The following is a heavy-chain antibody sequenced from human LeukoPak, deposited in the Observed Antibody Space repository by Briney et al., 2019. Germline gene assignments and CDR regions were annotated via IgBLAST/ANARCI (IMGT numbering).Heavy chain of an antibody. CDR1: GASVSSGDYH. Sequence: SETLSLTCTVSGASVSSGDYHWSWVRQAPGKGLEWIGHNGDPSHNPSLKSRVVISIDTSRNQFSLRLNSVTAADTATYFCVTYYVNGGGRGHWGPGALVTVSS. V-gene: IGHV4-61*08. CDR3: VTYYVNGGGRGH. J-gene: IGHJ4*02. D-gene: IGHD3-16*01. CDR2: HNGDP.